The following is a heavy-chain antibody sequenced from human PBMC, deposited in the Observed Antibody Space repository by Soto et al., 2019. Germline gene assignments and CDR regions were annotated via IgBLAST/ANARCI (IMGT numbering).Heavy chain of an antibody. CDR3: ARHGSF. CDR2: IYYSGET. Sequence: SETLSLTCTVSGVSISGTSYYWGWIRQTPAKGLEWIGTIYYSGETFYNPSLKSRVTISIDTSKNHFSLNLTSVTAADTDIYYCARHGSFWGQGALVTASS. D-gene: IGHD3-16*02. J-gene: IGHJ1*01. V-gene: IGHV4-39*01. CDR1: GVSISGTSYY.